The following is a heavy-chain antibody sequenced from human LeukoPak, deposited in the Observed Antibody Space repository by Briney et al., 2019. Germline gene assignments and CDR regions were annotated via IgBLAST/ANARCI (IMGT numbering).Heavy chain of an antibody. V-gene: IGHV3-30*18. CDR3: AKDKSPHLALDF. CDR1: GFTFSNFA. CDR2: ISHDGSDK. Sequence: PGGSLRLSCAASGFTFSNFATSWVRQAPGKGLEWVAVISHDGSDKYYADSVKGRFTISRDNSKNTLYLQMNSLRAEDTAVYYCAKDKSPHLALDFWGQGTLVTVSS. J-gene: IGHJ4*02.